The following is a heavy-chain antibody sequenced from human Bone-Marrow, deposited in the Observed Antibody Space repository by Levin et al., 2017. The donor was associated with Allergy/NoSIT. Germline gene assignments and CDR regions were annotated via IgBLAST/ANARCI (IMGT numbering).Heavy chain of an antibody. D-gene: IGHD3-10*01. CDR2: IIPILGIA. Sequence: SVKVSCKASGGTFSSYPISWVRQAPGQGLEWMGRIIPILGIANYAQKFQGRVTITADKSTSTAYMELSSLRSEDTAVYYCARGGSGVRGVILRHFDPWGQGTLVTVSS. V-gene: IGHV1-69*04. J-gene: IGHJ5*02. CDR1: GGTFSSYP. CDR3: ARGGSGVRGVILRHFDP.